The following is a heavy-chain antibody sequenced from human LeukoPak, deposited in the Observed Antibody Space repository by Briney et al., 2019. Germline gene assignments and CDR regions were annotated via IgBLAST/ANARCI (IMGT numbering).Heavy chain of an antibody. CDR1: GFTFS. J-gene: IGHJ5*02. V-gene: IGHV3-30*02. CDR3: AKDGNWASVS. Sequence: GGSLRLSCVGSGFTFSVHWVRQVPGKGLEWLTFIRHDGTDQHYADSVRGRFTISRDNSKNTVYLQMNSLRPEDTALYYCAKDGNWASVSWGQGALVTVSS. CDR2: IRHDGTDQ. D-gene: IGHD7-27*01.